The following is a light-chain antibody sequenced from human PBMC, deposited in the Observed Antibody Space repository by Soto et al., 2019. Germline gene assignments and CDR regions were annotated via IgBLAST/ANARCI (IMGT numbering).Light chain of an antibody. CDR1: SGSVSTSYY. CDR2: STN. V-gene: IGLV8-61*01. J-gene: IGLJ3*02. Sequence: QTVVTQEPSFSVSPGGTVTLTCALTSGSVSTSYYPSWYQQTPGQAPRTLIYSTNTRSSGVPDRFSGSILGNKAALTITGAQAEDECDYYCVLYMGGGISVFGGGTTLTVL. CDR3: VLYMGGGISV.